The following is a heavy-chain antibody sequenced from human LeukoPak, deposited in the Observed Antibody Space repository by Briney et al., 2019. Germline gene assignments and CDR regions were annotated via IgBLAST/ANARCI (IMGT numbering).Heavy chain of an antibody. V-gene: IGHV4-39*07. CDR3: ARERSGVRGPPDY. Sequence: PSETLSLTCTVSGVSISGSSYYWGWIYYSGSTYYNPSLNSRVTISLDTSKNQFSLNLSSVTAADTAVYYCARERSGVRGPPDYWGQGTLVPVSS. J-gene: IGHJ4*02. CDR2: YSGST. CDR1: GVSISGSSYY. D-gene: IGHD3-10*01.